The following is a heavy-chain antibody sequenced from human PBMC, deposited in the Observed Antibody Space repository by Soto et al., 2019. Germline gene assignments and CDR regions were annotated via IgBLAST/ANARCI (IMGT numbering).Heavy chain of an antibody. J-gene: IGHJ6*03. V-gene: IGHV3-53*01. D-gene: IGHD3-10*01. Sequence: GGSLRLSCAASGFTVSSNYMSWVRQAPGKGLEWVSVIYSGGSTYYADSVKGRFTISRYNSKNTMYLQINSLRAEDTAVYYCARAAYYYGSGSYLPKYYYYYYMDVWGKGTTVTVSS. CDR1: GFTVSSNY. CDR3: ARAAYYYGSGSYLPKYYYYYYMDV. CDR2: IYSGGST.